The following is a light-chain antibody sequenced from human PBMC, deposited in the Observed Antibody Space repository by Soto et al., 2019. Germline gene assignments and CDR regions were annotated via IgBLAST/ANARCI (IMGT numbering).Light chain of an antibody. J-gene: IGKJ5*01. V-gene: IGKV3-15*01. CDR1: QSVSSSY. CDR3: QQYNNWPPIT. Sequence: ENVLTQSPGTLSLSPGGRATLSCRASQSVSSSYLAWYQQKPGQAPRLLIYGASTRATGIPARFSGSGSGTEFTLTISSLQSEDFAVYYCQQYNNWPPITFGQGTRLEIK. CDR2: GAS.